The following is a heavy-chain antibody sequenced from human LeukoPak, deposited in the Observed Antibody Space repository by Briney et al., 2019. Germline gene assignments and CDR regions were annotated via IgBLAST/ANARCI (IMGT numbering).Heavy chain of an antibody. V-gene: IGHV1-2*02. CDR2: INPRSGGT. Sequence: ASVKVSCKASGYTFVDHYIHWVRQAPGQGPEWMGWINPRSGGTEYAQKLQGRVTMTRDTSINTAYMELTRLTSDDTAVYYCARDAMSDYWGQGTLVTVSS. CDR1: GYTFVDHY. J-gene: IGHJ4*02. CDR3: ARDAMSDY. D-gene: IGHD2-2*01.